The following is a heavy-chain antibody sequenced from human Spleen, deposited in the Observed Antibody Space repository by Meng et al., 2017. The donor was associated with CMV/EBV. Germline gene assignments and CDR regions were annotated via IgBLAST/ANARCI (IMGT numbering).Heavy chain of an antibody. J-gene: IGHJ4*02. CDR3: TRLHATNWNYFGFYFDY. V-gene: IGHV3-74*01. CDR1: GFTFSSYW. CDR2: INSDGSST. Sequence: GGSLRLSCAASGFTFSSYWMHWVRQAPGKGLVWVSRINSDGSSTSYADSVKGRFTISRENAKNSPYLQMNSLRAEDTAIYYCTRLHATNWNYFGFYFDYWGQGTLVTVSS. D-gene: IGHD1-7*01.